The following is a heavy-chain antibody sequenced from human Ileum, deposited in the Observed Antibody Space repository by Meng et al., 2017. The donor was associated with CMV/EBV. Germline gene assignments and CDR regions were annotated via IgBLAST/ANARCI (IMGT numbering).Heavy chain of an antibody. CDR2: ISSSSSYI. V-gene: IGHV3-21*01. CDR1: GFTFSSYS. Sequence: GGSLRLSCAASGFTFSSYSMNWVRQAPGKGLEWVSSISSSSSYIYYADSVKGRFTISRDNAKNSLYLQMNSLRAEDTAVYYCARGRGYGSGSYLVYFGYWGQGTLVTVSS. J-gene: IGHJ4*02. CDR3: ARGRGYGSGSYLVYFGY. D-gene: IGHD3-10*01.